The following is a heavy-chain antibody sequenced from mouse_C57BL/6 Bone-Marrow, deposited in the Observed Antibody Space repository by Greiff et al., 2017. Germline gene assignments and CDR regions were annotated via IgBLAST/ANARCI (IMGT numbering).Heavy chain of an antibody. CDR2: INPSTGGT. CDR3: ARDYDGSSPYYFDD. D-gene: IGHD1-1*01. J-gene: IGHJ2*01. CDR1: GYSFTGYY. Sequence: EVQLQQSGPELVKPGASVKISCKASGYSFTGYYMNWVKQSPEKRLEWIGEINPSTGGTTYNQQFKAKATFTVDKSSSTAYMQLKMLTSEDSAVYYGARDYDGSSPYYFDDWGQGTTLTGSS. V-gene: IGHV1-42*01.